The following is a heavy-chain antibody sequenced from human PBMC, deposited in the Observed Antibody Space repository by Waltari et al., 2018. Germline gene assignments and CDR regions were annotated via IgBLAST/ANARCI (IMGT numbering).Heavy chain of an antibody. D-gene: IGHD3-3*01. J-gene: IGHJ6*02. CDR2: ITTTSNTI. CDR1: RLPSSSYE. V-gene: IGHV3-48*03. Sequence: LVESGGGLVQPGGSLRLSSSASRLPSSSYEMAWVRQAPGKGPEWISYITTTSNTIYYADSVKGRFTISRDNAKDLLYLQMNSLRAEDTAVYYCARSRFLETRYGMDVWGPGTTVTVS. CDR3: ARSRFLETRYGMDV.